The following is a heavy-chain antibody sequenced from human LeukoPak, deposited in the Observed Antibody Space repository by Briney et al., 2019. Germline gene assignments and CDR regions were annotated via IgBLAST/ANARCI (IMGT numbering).Heavy chain of an antibody. CDR3: AKDHLVSAYVPSAPDY. J-gene: IGHJ4*02. D-gene: IGHD3-16*01. CDR2: IRYDGSNK. Sequence: GGSLRLSCAASGFTFSSYGMHWVRQAPGKGLEWVAFIRYDGSNKYYADSVKGRFTISRDNPKNTLYLQMNSLRAEDTAVYYCAKDHLVSAYVPSAPDYWGQGTLVTVSS. CDR1: GFTFSSYG. V-gene: IGHV3-30*02.